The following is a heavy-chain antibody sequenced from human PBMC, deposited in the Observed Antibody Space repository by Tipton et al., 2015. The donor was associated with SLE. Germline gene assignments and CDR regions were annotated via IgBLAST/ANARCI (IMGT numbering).Heavy chain of an antibody. V-gene: IGHV4-4*07. J-gene: IGHJ4*02. Sequence: TLSLTCTVSGGSISGHYWSWVRQTAGKGLEGIGRIYSSGNTNNSPSLTYNPSLKSRVTMSIDTSKNQYSLKLSSVTAADTAVYFCARSDGGYWGQGTLVTVSS. CDR1: GGSISGHY. CDR3: ARSDGGY. D-gene: IGHD3-16*01. CDR2: IYSSGNT.